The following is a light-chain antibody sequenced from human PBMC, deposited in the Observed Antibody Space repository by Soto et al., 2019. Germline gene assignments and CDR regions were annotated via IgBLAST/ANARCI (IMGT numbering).Light chain of an antibody. CDR3: ASWDDTLFGWV. V-gene: IGLV1-51*01. CDR2: DNN. Sequence: QSVLTQPPSVSAAPGQKVTISCSGSSSNIGNNYVSWYQQLPGTAPKLLIYDNNKRPSGIPDRFSGSKSGASASLVISGLRSEDEADYFCASWDDTLFGWVFGGGTKLTVL. CDR1: SSNIGNNY. J-gene: IGLJ3*02.